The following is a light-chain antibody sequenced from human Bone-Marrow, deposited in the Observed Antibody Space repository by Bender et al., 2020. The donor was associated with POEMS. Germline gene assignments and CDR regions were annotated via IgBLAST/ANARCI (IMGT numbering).Light chain of an antibody. J-gene: IGLJ3*02. CDR1: SGDVGGYNY. CDR2: EVS. V-gene: IGLV2-8*01. CDR3: CSYADNSVWV. Sequence: QSALTQPASVSGSLGQSVTISCTGTSGDVGGYNYVSWFQQHPGKAPKLLLYEVSKGPSGVPDRFSGSKSGNTASLTISGLQAEDEADFYCCSYADNSVWVFGGGTKLTVL.